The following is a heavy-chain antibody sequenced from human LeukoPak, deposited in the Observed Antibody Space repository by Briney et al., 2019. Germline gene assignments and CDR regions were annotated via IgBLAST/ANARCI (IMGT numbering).Heavy chain of an antibody. CDR1: GGSFSGYY. Sequence: PSETLSLTCAVYGGSFSGYYWSWIRQPPGKGLEWIGEINHSGSTNYNPSLKSRVTISVGTSKNQFSLKLSSVTAADTAVYYCARGYDYVWGSYRHFRLLYYFDYWGQGTLVTVSS. V-gene: IGHV4-34*01. D-gene: IGHD3-16*02. CDR2: INHSGST. J-gene: IGHJ4*02. CDR3: ARGYDYVWGSYRHFRLLYYFDY.